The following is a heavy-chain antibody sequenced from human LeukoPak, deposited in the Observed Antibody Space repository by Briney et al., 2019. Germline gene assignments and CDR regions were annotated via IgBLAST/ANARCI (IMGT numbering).Heavy chain of an antibody. CDR1: GGSISSYY. V-gene: IGHV4-59*01. CDR2: IYYSGST. J-gene: IGHJ3*02. D-gene: IGHD3-22*01. CDR3: AREDSQGSDDAFDI. Sequence: SETLSLTCTVSGGSISSYYWRWIRQPPGKGLEWIGYIYYSGSTNYNPSLKSRVTISVDTSKNQFSLKLSSVTAADTAVYYCAREDSQGSDDAFDIWGQGTMVTVSS.